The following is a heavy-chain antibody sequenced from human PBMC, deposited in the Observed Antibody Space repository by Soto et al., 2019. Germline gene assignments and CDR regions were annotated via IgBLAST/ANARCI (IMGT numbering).Heavy chain of an antibody. Sequence: PGGSLRLSCAASGFTFSSYAMSWVRQAPGKGLEWVSAISGSGGSTYYADSVKGRFTISRDNSKNTLYLQMNSLRAEDTAVYYCAKVRRYCSGGSCFYYYYYMDVWGKGTTVTVSS. V-gene: IGHV3-23*01. CDR2: ISGSGGST. CDR1: GFTFSSYA. J-gene: IGHJ6*03. CDR3: AKVRRYCSGGSCFYYYYYMDV. D-gene: IGHD2-15*01.